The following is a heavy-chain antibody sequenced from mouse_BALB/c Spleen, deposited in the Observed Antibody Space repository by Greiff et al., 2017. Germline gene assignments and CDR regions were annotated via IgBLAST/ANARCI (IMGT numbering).Heavy chain of an antibody. CDR2: ISYSGST. CDR3: ARGYYDYDVNFDY. CDR1: GYSITSDYA. D-gene: IGHD2-4*01. J-gene: IGHJ2*01. Sequence: EVMLVESGPGLVKPSQSLSLTCTVTGYSITSDYAWNWIRQFPGNKLEWMGYISYSGSTSYNPSLKSRISITRDTSKNQFFLQLNSVTTEDTATYYCARGYYDYDVNFDYWGQGTTLTVSS. V-gene: IGHV3-2*02.